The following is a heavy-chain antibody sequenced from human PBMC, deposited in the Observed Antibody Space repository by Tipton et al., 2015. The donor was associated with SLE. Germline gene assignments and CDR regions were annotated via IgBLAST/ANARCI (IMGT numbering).Heavy chain of an antibody. D-gene: IGHD6-13*01. CDR2: IYHTGST. CDR1: GGSISSGASS. J-gene: IGHJ4*02. V-gene: IGHV4-30-2*01. Sequence: TLSLTCTVSGGSISSGASSWSWIRQPPGKGLEWMGYIYHTGSTYNNPSLKSRVTISVDRSKNQFSLKLSSVTAADTAVYYCARDAGSWEPYFDHWGQGTLVTVSS. CDR3: ARDAGSWEPYFDH.